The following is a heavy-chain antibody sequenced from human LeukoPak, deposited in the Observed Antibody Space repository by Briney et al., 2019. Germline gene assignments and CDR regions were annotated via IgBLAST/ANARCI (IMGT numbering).Heavy chain of an antibody. V-gene: IGHV3-23*01. J-gene: IGHJ4*01. Sequence: PGGSLRLSCAASGFTFASYAMSWFRQAPGKGLEWVSSISGSGGSTYYIDSVKGRFTISRDNSKNTLYLQVNSLRAEDTAVYYCARPVGISNRVMEDYWGHGTLVTVSS. CDR2: ISGSGGST. CDR1: GFTFASYA. CDR3: ARPVGISNRVMEDY. D-gene: IGHD3-16*02.